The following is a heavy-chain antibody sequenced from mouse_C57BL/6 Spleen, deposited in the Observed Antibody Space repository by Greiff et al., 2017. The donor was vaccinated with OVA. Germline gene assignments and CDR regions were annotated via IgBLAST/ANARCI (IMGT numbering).Heavy chain of an antibody. CDR3: ARESYYDYDGDFDY. J-gene: IGHJ2*01. D-gene: IGHD2-4*01. Sequence: EVKLQESGPGLVKPSQSLSLTCSVTGYSITSGYYWNWIRQFPGNKLEWMGYISYDGSNNYNPSLKNRISITRDTSKNQFFLKLNSVTTEDTATYYCARESYYDYDGDFDYWGQGTTLTVSS. CDR1: GYSITSGYY. V-gene: IGHV3-6*01. CDR2: ISYDGSN.